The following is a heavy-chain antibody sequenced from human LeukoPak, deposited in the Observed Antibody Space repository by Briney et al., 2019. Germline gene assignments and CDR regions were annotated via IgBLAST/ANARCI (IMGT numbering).Heavy chain of an antibody. CDR1: GYTFTSYG. CDR3: ARDLSDYDFWSGLNWFDP. CDR2: ISAYNGNT. D-gene: IGHD3-3*01. Sequence: ASVKVSCKASGYTFTSYGISWVRQAPGQGLEWMGWISAYNGNTNYAQKLQGRVTMTTDTSTSTAYMELRSLRSDDTAVYYCARDLSDYDFWSGLNWFDPWGQGTLVTVSP. V-gene: IGHV1-18*01. J-gene: IGHJ5*02.